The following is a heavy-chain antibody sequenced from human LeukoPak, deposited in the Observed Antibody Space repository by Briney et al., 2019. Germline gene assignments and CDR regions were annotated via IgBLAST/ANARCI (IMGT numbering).Heavy chain of an antibody. D-gene: IGHD5-18*01. CDR2: ISSSGRTI. Sequence: PGGSLRPSCAASGFTFSNYNMNWVRQAPGKGLEWVSYISSSGRTIYYADSVKGRFTISRDNAKNSLYLQMNSLRAEDTAVYYCARAGGYRDYWGQGTLVTVSS. V-gene: IGHV3-48*04. CDR1: GFTFSNYN. CDR3: ARAGGYRDY. J-gene: IGHJ4*02.